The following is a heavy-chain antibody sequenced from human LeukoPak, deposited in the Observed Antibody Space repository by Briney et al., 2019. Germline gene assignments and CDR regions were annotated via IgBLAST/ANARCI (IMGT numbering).Heavy chain of an antibody. CDR3: ARDPQDQVVYHFDY. CDR2: IFNDGSNK. J-gene: IGHJ4*02. Sequence: GRSLSLSCEATGFTISNYAMHWVRPAPGLGLMWGAVIFNDGSNKYYADTLKGRFTISRDNSKITLYLQMNSVRAEDTAGYFCARDPQDQVVYHFDYWGQGTLVTVSS. D-gene: IGHD2-2*02. CDR1: GFTISNYA. V-gene: IGHV3-30*04.